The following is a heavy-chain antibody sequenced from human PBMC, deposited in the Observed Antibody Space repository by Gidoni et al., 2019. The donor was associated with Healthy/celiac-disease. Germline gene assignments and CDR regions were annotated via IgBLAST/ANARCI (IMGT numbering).Heavy chain of an antibody. Sequence: EVQLLESGGGLVQPGGSLRLSCAASGFPFSRYAMSWVRQAPGKGLEWVSAISGSGGSTYYADSVKGRFTISRDNSKNTLYLQMNSLRAEDTAVYYCAKDWLSSSSSWYGDHDAFDIWGQGTMVTVSS. D-gene: IGHD6-13*01. V-gene: IGHV3-23*01. CDR3: AKDWLSSSSSWYGDHDAFDI. CDR2: ISGSGGST. J-gene: IGHJ3*02. CDR1: GFPFSRYA.